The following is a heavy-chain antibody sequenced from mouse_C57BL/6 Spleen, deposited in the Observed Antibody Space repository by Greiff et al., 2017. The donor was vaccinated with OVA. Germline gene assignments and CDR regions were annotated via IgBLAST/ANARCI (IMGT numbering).Heavy chain of an antibody. J-gene: IGHJ4*01. D-gene: IGHD1-1*01. Sequence: VQLQQSGPELVKPGASVKISCKASGYSFTDYNMNWVKQSNGKSLEWIGVINPNYGTTSYNQKFKGKATLTVDQSSSTAYMQLNSLTSADSAVYYCASIYDYGSTYYAMDYWGQGTSVTVSS. CDR3: ASIYDYGSTYYAMDY. V-gene: IGHV1-39*01. CDR1: GYSFTDYN. CDR2: INPNYGTT.